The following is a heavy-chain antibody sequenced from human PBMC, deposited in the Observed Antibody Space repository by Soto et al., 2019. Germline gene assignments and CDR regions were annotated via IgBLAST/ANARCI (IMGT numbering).Heavy chain of an antibody. CDR1: GYSFTSYW. CDR3: ARQRVAVVVMTDHNAFDI. V-gene: IGHV5-51*01. D-gene: IGHD3-22*01. CDR2: IYPGDSDT. J-gene: IGHJ3*02. Sequence: GESLKISCKGSGYSFTSYWIGWVRQMPGKGLEWMGIIYPGDSDTRYSPSFQGQVTISADKSISTAYLQWSSLKASDTAMYYCARQRVAVVVMTDHNAFDIWGQGTMVTVSS.